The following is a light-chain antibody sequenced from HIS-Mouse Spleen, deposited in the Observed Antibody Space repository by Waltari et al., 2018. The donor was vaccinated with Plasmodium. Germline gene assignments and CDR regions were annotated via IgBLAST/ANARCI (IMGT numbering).Light chain of an antibody. CDR2: DAS. Sequence: EIVLTQSPATLSLSPGERATLSCRASQSVSSYLAWYQQKPGQAPRLLIYDASNRATVIPARFSGSWSGTDFTLTISSLETEDFALYYCQQRSNWPPTFGQGTRLEIK. V-gene: IGKV3-11*01. CDR3: QQRSNWPPT. J-gene: IGKJ5*01. CDR1: QSVSSY.